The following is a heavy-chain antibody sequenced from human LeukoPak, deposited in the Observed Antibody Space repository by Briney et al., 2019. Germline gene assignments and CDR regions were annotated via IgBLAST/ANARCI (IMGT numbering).Heavy chain of an antibody. J-gene: IGHJ5*01. CDR3: AGGGSWFNS. CDR1: GGSISSYY. Sequence: SETLSLTCTVSGGSISSYYWSWIRQPPGKGLEWIGYIYYSGSTNYNPSLKSRVTISVDTSMNHFSLKLCSVTAADTAVYYCAGGGSWFNSWGQGTLVTVSS. V-gene: IGHV4-59*01. CDR2: IYYSGST. D-gene: IGHD2-15*01.